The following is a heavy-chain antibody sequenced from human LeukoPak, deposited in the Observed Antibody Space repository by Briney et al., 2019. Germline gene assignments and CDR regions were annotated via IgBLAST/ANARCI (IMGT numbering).Heavy chain of an antibody. D-gene: IGHD3-16*02. CDR1: GYTFTGYY. CDR3: ARDGGGITFGGVIVRPDY. J-gene: IGHJ4*02. Sequence: ASGKVSCKASGYTFTGYYMHWVRQAPGQGLELMGRINPNSGGTNYSQKFQGRVTMTRDTSISTAYMELSMLRSDDTAVYYCARDGGGITFGGVIVRPDYWGQGTLVTVSS. V-gene: IGHV1-2*06. CDR2: INPNSGGT.